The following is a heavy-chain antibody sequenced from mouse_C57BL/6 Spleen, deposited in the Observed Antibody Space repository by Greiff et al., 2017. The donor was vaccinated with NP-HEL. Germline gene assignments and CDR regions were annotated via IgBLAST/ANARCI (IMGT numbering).Heavy chain of an antibody. D-gene: IGHD1-1*01. CDR2: IDPSDSET. CDR1: GYTFTSYW. Sequence: QVQLQQPGAELVRPGSSVKLSCKASGYTFTSYWMHWVKQRPIQGLEWIGNIDPSDSETHYNQKFKDKATLTVDKSSSTAYMQLSSLTSEDSAVYYCARSGDYGSSYFDYWGQGTLVTVSA. J-gene: IGHJ3*01. V-gene: IGHV1-52*01. CDR3: ARSGDYGSSYFDY.